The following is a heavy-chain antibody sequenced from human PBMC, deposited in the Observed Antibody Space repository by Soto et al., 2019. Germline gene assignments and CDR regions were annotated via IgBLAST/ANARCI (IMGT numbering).Heavy chain of an antibody. D-gene: IGHD6-19*01. CDR3: ARPREAGKNYYGVDV. J-gene: IGHJ6*02. CDR1: GYSVTSYW. Sequence: GESLKISCKGSGYSVTSYWIGWVRQMPGKGLEWMGIIYPGDSDTRYSPSFQGQVTISADKSISTAYLQWSSLKASDTAMYYCARPREAGKNYYGVDVWGQGTTVTVS. CDR2: IYPGDSDT. V-gene: IGHV5-51*01.